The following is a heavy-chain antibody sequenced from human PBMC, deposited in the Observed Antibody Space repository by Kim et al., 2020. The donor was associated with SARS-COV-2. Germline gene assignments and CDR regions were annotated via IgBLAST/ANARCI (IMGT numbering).Heavy chain of an antibody. Sequence: SETLSLTCAVSVGSISSSNWWSWVRQPPGKGLEWIGEIYHSGSTNYNPSLKSRVTISVDKSKNQFSLKLSSVTAADTAVYYCARDPHIVVVPAAMGGYYYYGMDVWGQGTTVTVSS. D-gene: IGHD2-2*01. V-gene: IGHV4-4*02. CDR1: VGSISSSNW. J-gene: IGHJ6*02. CDR3: ARDPHIVVVPAAMGGYYYYGMDV. CDR2: IYHSGST.